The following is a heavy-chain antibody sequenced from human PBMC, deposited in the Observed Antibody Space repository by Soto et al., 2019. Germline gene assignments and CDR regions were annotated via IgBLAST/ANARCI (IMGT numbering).Heavy chain of an antibody. D-gene: IGHD2-15*01. Sequence: LSLTCTVSGDSISVYHWSWIRQPPGKGLEWIGYVHYSGSTNYNPSLKNRVTISLDTPKNQFFLKLSSVTAADTAMYYCARGLTGRRFDYWGQGSLVTVSS. CDR1: GDSISVYH. V-gene: IGHV4-59*01. J-gene: IGHJ4*02. CDR2: VHYSGST. CDR3: ARGLTGRRFDY.